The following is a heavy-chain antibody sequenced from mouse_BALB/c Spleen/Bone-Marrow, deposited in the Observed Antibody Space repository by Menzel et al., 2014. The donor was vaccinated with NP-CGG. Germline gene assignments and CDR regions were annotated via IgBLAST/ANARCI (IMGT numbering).Heavy chain of an antibody. CDR3: ARGGNYAWFAY. Sequence: EVQVVESGGGLVQPGGSRKLSCAASGFTFSSFGMHWVRQAPEKGLEWVAYIGSGSSTIYYADTVKGRFTISRDNPKNTLFLQMTSLRSEDTAMYYCARGGNYAWFAYWGQGTLVTVSA. V-gene: IGHV5-17*02. D-gene: IGHD2-1*01. CDR2: IGSGSSTI. J-gene: IGHJ3*01. CDR1: GFTFSSFG.